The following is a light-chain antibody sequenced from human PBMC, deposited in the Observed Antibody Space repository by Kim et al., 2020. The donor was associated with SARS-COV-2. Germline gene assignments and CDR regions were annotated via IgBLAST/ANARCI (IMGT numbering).Light chain of an antibody. CDR1: RSVSSDY. Sequence: PGERPSPACRASRSVSSDYLAWYQQKPGQAPRLLIYGSSSRATGIPDRFSGSGSGTDFTLTITRLEPEDFAVYYCQQYSSSPATFGQGTKVDIK. J-gene: IGKJ1*01. V-gene: IGKV3-20*01. CDR2: GSS. CDR3: QQYSSSPAT.